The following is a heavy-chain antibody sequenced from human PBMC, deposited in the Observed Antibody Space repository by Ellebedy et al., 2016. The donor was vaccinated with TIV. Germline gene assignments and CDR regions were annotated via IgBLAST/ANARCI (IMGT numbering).Heavy chain of an antibody. V-gene: IGHV3-7*03. CDR1: GFTFSSHW. Sequence: GESLNISCAASGFTFSSHWMSWVRQAPGKGLEWVANIKQDGSDQYYVDSVKGRFTIARDNAEDSLYLQMSSLRAEDTAVYYCARERGGWQPFDYWGQGTLVTVSS. D-gene: IGHD6-19*01. CDR3: ARERGGWQPFDY. J-gene: IGHJ4*02. CDR2: IKQDGSDQ.